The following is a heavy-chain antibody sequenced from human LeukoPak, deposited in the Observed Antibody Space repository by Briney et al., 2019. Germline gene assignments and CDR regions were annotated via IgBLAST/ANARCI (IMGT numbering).Heavy chain of an antibody. D-gene: IGHD2-2*01. CDR1: GFTFSSYG. CDR2: IWYDGSNK. V-gene: IGHV3-33*03. J-gene: IGHJ4*02. CDR3: ATQTYALFDC. Sequence: GGSLRLSCAASGFTFSSYGMHWVRQAPGKGLEWVAVIWYDGSNKYYADSVKGRFTISRDNAKNSLYLQISSLRAEDTAVYYCATQTYALFDCWGQGTLVTVSS.